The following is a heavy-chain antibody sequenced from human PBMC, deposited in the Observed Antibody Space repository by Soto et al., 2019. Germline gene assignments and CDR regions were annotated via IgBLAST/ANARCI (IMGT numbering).Heavy chain of an antibody. CDR2: IYPGDSDT. CDR1: GYSFTSYW. D-gene: IGHD3-22*01. Sequence: PGESLKISCKGSGYSFTSYWIGWVRQMPGKGLEWMGIIYPGDSDTRYSPSFQGQVTISADKSVSTAYLQWSSLKASDTAMYYCARVADYYDSSGYFDYWGQGTLVTVSS. CDR3: ARVADYYDSSGYFDY. V-gene: IGHV5-51*01. J-gene: IGHJ4*02.